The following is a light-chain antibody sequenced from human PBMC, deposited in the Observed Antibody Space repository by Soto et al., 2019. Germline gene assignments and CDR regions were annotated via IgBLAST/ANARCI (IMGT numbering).Light chain of an antibody. V-gene: IGKV3-20*01. CDR1: QSVSSSY. Sequence: EIVLTQSPGTLSLSPGERATLSCRASQSVSSSYLAWYQQKPGQAPRLLIYGASSRATGIPDRFSGSGSGTDFSLTISRLEPEDFAVYYCQQYVSSRRGTFGQGTKVEIK. J-gene: IGKJ1*01. CDR2: GAS. CDR3: QQYVSSRRGT.